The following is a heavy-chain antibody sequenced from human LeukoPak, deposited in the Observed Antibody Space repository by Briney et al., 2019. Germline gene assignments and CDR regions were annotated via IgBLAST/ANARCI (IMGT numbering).Heavy chain of an antibody. CDR2: ISYDGSDK. CDR3: ARELTTNWFDP. J-gene: IGHJ5*02. V-gene: IGHV3-30*03. CDR1: GLSITRNG. D-gene: IGHD4/OR15-4a*01. Sequence: PGRSLRLSCAASGLSITRNGMHWVRQAPGKGLEWGAVISYDGSDKYYADSVRGRFTISRDNSRKTLYLEMSSLRVEDTAVYYCARELTTNWFDPWGQGTLVTVSS.